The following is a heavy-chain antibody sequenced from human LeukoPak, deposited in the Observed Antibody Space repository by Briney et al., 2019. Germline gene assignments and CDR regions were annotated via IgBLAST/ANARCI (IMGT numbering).Heavy chain of an antibody. Sequence: GGSLRLSCAASGFTFSSYAMHWVRQAPGKGLEWVAVISYDGSNKYYADSVKGRFTISRDNSKNTLYLQMNSLRAEDTAVYYCAKGSWLVPFSAAFDIWGQGTMVTVSS. D-gene: IGHD6-19*01. J-gene: IGHJ3*02. CDR2: ISYDGSNK. V-gene: IGHV3-30-3*01. CDR1: GFTFSSYA. CDR3: AKGSWLVPFSAAFDI.